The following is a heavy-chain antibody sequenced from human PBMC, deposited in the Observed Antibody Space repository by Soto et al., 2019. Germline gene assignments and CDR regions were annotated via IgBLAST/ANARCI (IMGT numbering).Heavy chain of an antibody. J-gene: IGHJ5*02. Sequence: SVKVSCKASGGTFSSCAISWVRQAPGQGLEWMGGIIPIFGTANYARKFQGRVTITADESTSTAYMELSSLRSEDTAVYYCARGRAHIVVVTAILNWFDPWGQGTLVTVSS. CDR1: GGTFSSCA. V-gene: IGHV1-69*13. CDR3: ARGRAHIVVVTAILNWFDP. D-gene: IGHD2-21*02. CDR2: IIPIFGTA.